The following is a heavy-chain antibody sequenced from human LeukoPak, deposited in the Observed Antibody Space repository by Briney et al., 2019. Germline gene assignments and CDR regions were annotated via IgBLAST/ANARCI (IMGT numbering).Heavy chain of an antibody. CDR1: GFTFTTYA. V-gene: IGHV3-23*01. J-gene: IGHJ4*02. Sequence: GGSLRLSCAASGFTFTTYAMSWVRQVPGKGLEWVSGISGSGGSTYYADSVKGRFTISRDNSKNTLHLQMNSLRAEDTAVYYCARRYCSSTSCPVDYWGQGTLVTVSS. D-gene: IGHD2-2*01. CDR2: ISGSGGST. CDR3: ARRYCSSTSCPVDY.